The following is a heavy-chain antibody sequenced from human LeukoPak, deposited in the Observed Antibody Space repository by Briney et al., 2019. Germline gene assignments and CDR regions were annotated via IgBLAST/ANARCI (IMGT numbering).Heavy chain of an antibody. CDR2: IYYSGST. Sequence: SETLSLTCTVSGGAISSSSYYWGWIRHPPGEGLEWVGSIYYSGSTYYNPSLKSRVTISVDTSKNQFSLKLNSVTAADTAVYYCARLIGELLYDYWGQGTLVTVSS. D-gene: IGHD3-10*01. J-gene: IGHJ4*02. V-gene: IGHV4-39*01. CDR3: ARLIGELLYDY. CDR1: GGAISSSSYY.